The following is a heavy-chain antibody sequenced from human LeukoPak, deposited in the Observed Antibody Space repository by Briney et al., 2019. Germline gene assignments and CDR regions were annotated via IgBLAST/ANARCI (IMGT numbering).Heavy chain of an antibody. CDR1: GYKFTDDY. D-gene: IGHD3-16*01. J-gene: IGHJ4*02. Sequence: ASVKVSCKASGYKFTDDYMHWVRQAPGQGLEFMGWINPDSGFTNYAQKFKGRVTMTRDTSISTAYLEVRSLTSDDTAVYYCAPTAEAYTSWWKVWGQGTLVSVSS. CDR3: APTAEAYTSWWKV. CDR2: INPDSGFT. V-gene: IGHV1-2*02.